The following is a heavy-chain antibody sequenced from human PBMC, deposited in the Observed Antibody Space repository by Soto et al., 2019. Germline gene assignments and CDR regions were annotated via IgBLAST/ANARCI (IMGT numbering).Heavy chain of an antibody. CDR2: ISGNNDNT. CDR1: GYSFSSYA. Sequence: VQSGPEVKKPGASVKVSCKTSGYSFSSYAINWVRQVPGQGLEWLGWISGNNDNTNYAQQFQGRFSMATATATSTAYMELRSLRSDETALYYSAGDLIRWVGDSRIDYWGQGTRVTVSS. D-gene: IGHD3-10*01. CDR3: AGDLIRWVGDSRIDY. J-gene: IGHJ4*02. V-gene: IGHV1-18*01.